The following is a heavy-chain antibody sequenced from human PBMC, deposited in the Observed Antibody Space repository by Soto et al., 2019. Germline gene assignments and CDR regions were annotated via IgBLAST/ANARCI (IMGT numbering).Heavy chain of an antibody. D-gene: IGHD1-1*01. Sequence: SETLSLTCTVSGGSISSSSYYWGWIRQPPGKGLEWIGSIYYSGSTYYNPSLKSRVTISVDTSKNQFSLKLSSVTAADTAVYYCARHPAPRTVPDYYGMDVWGQGTTVTVSS. CDR1: GGSISSSSYY. V-gene: IGHV4-39*01. CDR3: ARHPAPRTVPDYYGMDV. CDR2: IYYSGST. J-gene: IGHJ6*02.